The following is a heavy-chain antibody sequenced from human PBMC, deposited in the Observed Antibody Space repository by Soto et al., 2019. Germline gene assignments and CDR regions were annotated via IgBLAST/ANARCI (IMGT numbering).Heavy chain of an antibody. CDR2: RYYSEST. Sequence: PSETLSLTCTVSGGSITTGGYYWSWIRQLPGKGLEWIGHRYYSESTYYNPSLKSRVSISLDTSKNQFSLKLSFVTAADTAMYYCARTKCSGGSCYSWSLAYWVQGTPVPVSS. CDR1: GGSITTGGYY. D-gene: IGHD2-15*01. CDR3: ARTKCSGGSCYSWSLAY. V-gene: IGHV4-31*03. J-gene: IGHJ4*02.